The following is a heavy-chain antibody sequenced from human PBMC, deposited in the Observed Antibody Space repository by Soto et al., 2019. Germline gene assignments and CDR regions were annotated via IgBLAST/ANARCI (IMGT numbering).Heavy chain of an antibody. CDR3: SRFIIGGGWFDPNYYHGMDV. D-gene: IGHD6-19*01. Sequence: QVQLVQSGAEVKKPGASVTVSCKTSGYTFSNYGINWVRQAPGHGLEWMGWISGYNGNTNYAQTVRGRVTMTTDTSTGRVHIELRRLNSDDTAIYYCSRFIIGGGWFDPNYYHGMDVWGQGTTVTVAS. CDR2: ISGYNGNT. CDR1: GYTFSNYG. V-gene: IGHV1-18*01. J-gene: IGHJ6*02.